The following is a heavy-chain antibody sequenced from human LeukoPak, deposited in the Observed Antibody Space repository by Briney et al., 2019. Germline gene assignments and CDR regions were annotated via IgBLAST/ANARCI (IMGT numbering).Heavy chain of an antibody. Sequence: ASVKVSCKASGYTFTNYFMHWVRQAPGQGLEWMGVINPIGGSTSYVQNFQDRLTMTRHMSTSTVYMEQSSLRCGDTPVYYCGRGVAAVATAPENWFDPWGQGTLVTVS. CDR3: GRGVAAVATAPENWFDP. CDR1: GYTFTNYF. D-gene: IGHD6-13*01. V-gene: IGHV1-46*03. J-gene: IGHJ5*02. CDR2: INPIGGST.